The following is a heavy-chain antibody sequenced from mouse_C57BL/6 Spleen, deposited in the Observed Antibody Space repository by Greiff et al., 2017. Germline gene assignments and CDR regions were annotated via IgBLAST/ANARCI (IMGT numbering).Heavy chain of an antibody. D-gene: IGHD2-13*01. J-gene: IGHJ4*01. CDR2: IWGYGST. CDR1: GFSLTSYG. V-gene: IGHV2-3*01. Sequence: VQLQESGPGLVAPSPSLSITCTVSGFSLTSYGVSWVRQPPGKGLEWLGVIWGYGSTNYHSTLISRLSISKDNSKSQGFLKLNSLQTDDTATYFCAKGGETGYAMDYWGQGTSVTVSS. CDR3: AKGGETGYAMDY.